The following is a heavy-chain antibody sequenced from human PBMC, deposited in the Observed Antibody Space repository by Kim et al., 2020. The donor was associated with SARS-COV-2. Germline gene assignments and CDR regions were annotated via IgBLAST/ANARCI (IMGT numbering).Heavy chain of an antibody. J-gene: IGHJ4*02. CDR1: GYTFTDYS. CDR2: INTNNGNP. V-gene: IGHV7-4-1*02. CDR3: ARRYSYHDY. Sequence: ASVKVSCKAFGYTFTDYSISWVRQIPGQGLEWMGWINTNNGNPTYAQGFTGRFVFSSDSSVNTAYLQISSLKADDTAVFYCARRYSYHDYWGQGTLVTVSS. D-gene: IGHD5-12*01.